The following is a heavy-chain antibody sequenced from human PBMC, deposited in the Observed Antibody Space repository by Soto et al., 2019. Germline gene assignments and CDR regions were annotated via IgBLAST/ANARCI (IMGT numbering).Heavy chain of an antibody. CDR2: VTYDGSNK. CDR1: GFTFSNYG. D-gene: IGHD3-3*01. J-gene: IGHJ1*01. Sequence: QVQLVESGGGVVQPGRSLRLSCAASGFTFSNYGMHWVRQAPGKGLEWGAVVTYDGSNKYYADSVKGRFTISRDNSKNTVYLQMNSLSAVDTAVYYCEKPQSVGESENFQHWGQGTLVTVSS. V-gene: IGHV3-30*18. CDR3: EKPQSVGESENFQH.